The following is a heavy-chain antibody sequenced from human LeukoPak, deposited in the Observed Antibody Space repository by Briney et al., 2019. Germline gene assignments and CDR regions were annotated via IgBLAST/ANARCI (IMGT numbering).Heavy chain of an antibody. V-gene: IGHV3-23*01. J-gene: IGHJ3*02. CDR3: AKVVEHYDSSGYWMGFDAFDI. D-gene: IGHD3-22*01. Sequence: GCLRLSCAASGFTFSGYAMSWGRHAPGKRLEWVSAISGSGGSTYYADSVKGRFTISRDNSKNTLYLQINSLRAEDTAVYYCAKVVEHYDSSGYWMGFDAFDIWGQGTMVTVSS. CDR2: ISGSGGST. CDR1: GFTFSGYA.